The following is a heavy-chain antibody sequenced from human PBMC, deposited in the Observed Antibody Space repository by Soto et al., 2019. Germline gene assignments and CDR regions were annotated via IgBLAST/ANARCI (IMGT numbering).Heavy chain of an antibody. CDR3: ARLAYYYGSGYPDY. Sequence: SSETLSLTCTVSGGSISSSSYYWGWIRQHPGKGLEWIGSIYYSGSTYYNPSLKSRVTISVNTSKNHFSLNLSSVTAADSAVYYCARLAYYYGSGYPDYWGQGTLVTVSS. CDR1: GGSISSSSYY. V-gene: IGHV4-39*01. CDR2: IYYSGST. J-gene: IGHJ4*02. D-gene: IGHD3-10*01.